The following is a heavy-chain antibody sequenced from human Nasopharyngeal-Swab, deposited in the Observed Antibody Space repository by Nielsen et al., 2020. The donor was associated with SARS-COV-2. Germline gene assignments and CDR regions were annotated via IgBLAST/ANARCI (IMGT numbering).Heavy chain of an antibody. CDR1: GFSFSSYG. J-gene: IGHJ4*02. CDR3: AKDISSGWKPAYYLDY. CDR2: IWHDGSNK. Sequence: GGSLRLSCAASGFSFSSYGMHWVRQAPGKGLEWVAVIWHDGSNKYYADSVKGRFTISRDNSKNSLYLQMNSLRAEDTALYYCAKDISSGWKPAYYLDYWGQGTLVTVSS. D-gene: IGHD6-19*01. V-gene: IGHV3-30*02.